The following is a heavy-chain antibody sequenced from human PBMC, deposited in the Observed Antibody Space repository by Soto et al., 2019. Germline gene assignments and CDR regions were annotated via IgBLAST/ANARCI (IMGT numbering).Heavy chain of an antibody. CDR2: ISWNSGSI. CDR1: GFTFDDYA. Sequence: GGSLRLSCAASGFTFDDYAMHWVRQAPGKGLEWVSGISWNSGSIGYADSVKGRFTISRDNAKNSLYLQMNSLRAEDTALYYCAKDLAAAGRNWFDPWGRGTLVTVSS. V-gene: IGHV3-9*01. CDR3: AKDLAAAGRNWFDP. J-gene: IGHJ5*02. D-gene: IGHD6-13*01.